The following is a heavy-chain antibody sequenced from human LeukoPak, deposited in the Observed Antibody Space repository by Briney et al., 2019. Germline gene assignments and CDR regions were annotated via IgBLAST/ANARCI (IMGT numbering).Heavy chain of an antibody. CDR3: ARETRSMGAATY. CDR1: GGSISSSNW. V-gene: IGHV4-4*02. CDR2: IYHSGST. Sequence: SGTLSLTCAVSGGSISSSNWWSWVRQPPGKGLEWIGEIYHSGSTNYNPSLMSRVTMSVDTSKNQFSLKLSSVTATDTAVYYCARETRSMGAATYWGQGTLVTVSS. D-gene: IGHD2-15*01. J-gene: IGHJ4*02.